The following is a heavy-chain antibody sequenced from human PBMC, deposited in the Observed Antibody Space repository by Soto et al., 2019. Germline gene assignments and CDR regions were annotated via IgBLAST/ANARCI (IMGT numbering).Heavy chain of an antibody. CDR3: ARGPRYDFWSGYGPGWKYFQH. J-gene: IGHJ1*01. D-gene: IGHD3-3*01. CDR1: GYTFTAYF. Sequence: ASVKVPCKASGYTFTAYFVHWVRQAPGQGLEWMGWINPYSGGTDSAQKFQGRLTMTKDTSISTVYMELSGLTSDDTAVYYCARGPRYDFWSGYGPGWKYFQHWGQGTLVTVSS. V-gene: IGHV1-2*02. CDR2: INPYSGGT.